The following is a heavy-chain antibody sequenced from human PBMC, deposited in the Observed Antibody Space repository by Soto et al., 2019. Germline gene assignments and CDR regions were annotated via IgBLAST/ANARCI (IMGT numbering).Heavy chain of an antibody. CDR1: GGSITSGNSYS. Sequence: SLSLTCAVSGGSITSGNSYSWSWIRQPPGKGLEWIGSISHTGSTSYNPSLKSRLTMSVDKSKNQFSLRLSSVTAADMAVYYCARAVAPYFGTWFDPWGQGILVTVSS. D-gene: IGHD3-10*01. CDR3: ARAVAPYFGTWFDP. V-gene: IGHV4-30-2*01. J-gene: IGHJ5*02. CDR2: ISHTGST.